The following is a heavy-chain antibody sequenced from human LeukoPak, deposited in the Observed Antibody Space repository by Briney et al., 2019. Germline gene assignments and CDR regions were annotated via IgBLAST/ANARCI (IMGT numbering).Heavy chain of an antibody. Sequence: PGGSLRLSCAASGFTFSSYGMHWVRQAPGKGLEWVAFIRYDGSNKYYADSVKGRFTISRDNSKNTLYLQMNSLRAEDTAVYYCARGLYGSGTIGVDAFDIWGQGTMVTVSS. CDR3: ARGLYGSGTIGVDAFDI. J-gene: IGHJ3*02. V-gene: IGHV3-30*02. D-gene: IGHD3-10*01. CDR2: IRYDGSNK. CDR1: GFTFSSYG.